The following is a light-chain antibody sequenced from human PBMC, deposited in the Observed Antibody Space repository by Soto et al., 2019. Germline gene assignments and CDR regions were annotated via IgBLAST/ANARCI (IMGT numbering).Light chain of an antibody. V-gene: IGKV3-11*01. CDR2: DAS. Sequence: EIVLTQSPDTLSLSPGERATLSCRASQSVSSSLAWYQQKPGQAPRLLIYDASNRATGIPARFSGSGSGTDFTLTSSSLVPEDFAVYYCQQRSNWPPEVTFGPGTKVDIK. CDR1: QSVSSS. J-gene: IGKJ3*01. CDR3: QQRSNWPPEVT.